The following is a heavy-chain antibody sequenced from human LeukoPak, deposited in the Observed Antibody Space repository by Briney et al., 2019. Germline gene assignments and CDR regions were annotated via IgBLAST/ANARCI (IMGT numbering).Heavy chain of an antibody. V-gene: IGHV3-30-3*01. D-gene: IGHD2-15*01. J-gene: IGHJ5*02. Sequence: GGSLRLSCAASGFTFSSYAMHWVRQAPGKGLEWVAVISYDGSNKYYADSMKGRFTISRDNSKNTLYLQMNSLRAEDTAVYYCARDRYCSGGSCYFDWFDPWGQGTLVTVSS. CDR2: ISYDGSNK. CDR1: GFTFSSYA. CDR3: ARDRYCSGGSCYFDWFDP.